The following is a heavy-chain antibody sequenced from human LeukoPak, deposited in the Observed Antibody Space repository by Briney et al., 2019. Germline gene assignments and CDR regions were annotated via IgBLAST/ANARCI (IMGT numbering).Heavy chain of an antibody. CDR1: GFTFSSYS. CDR2: ISSSSSYI. CDR3: ARDRRLYGSGSYSLLGY. V-gene: IGHV3-21*01. J-gene: IGHJ4*02. D-gene: IGHD3-10*01. Sequence: GGSLRLSCAASGFTFSSYSMNWVRQAPGKGLEWVSSISSSSSYIYYADSVKGRFTISRDNAKNSLYLQMNSLKAEDTAVYYCARDRRLYGSGSYSLLGYWGQGTLVTVSS.